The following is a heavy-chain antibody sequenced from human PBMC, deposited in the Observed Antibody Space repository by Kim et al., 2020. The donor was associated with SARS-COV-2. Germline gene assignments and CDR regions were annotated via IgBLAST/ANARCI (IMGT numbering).Heavy chain of an antibody. J-gene: IGHJ2*01. D-gene: IGHD3-10*01. V-gene: IGHV4-34*01. CDR1: GGSFSGYY. Sequence: SETLSLTCAVYGGSFSGYYWSWIRQPPGKGLEWIGEINHSGRTNYNPSLKSRVTISVDTSKNQFSLKLPSVTAADAALYFCARRLSNTSGWGSHYCDLWG. CDR3: ARRLSNTSGWGSHYCDL. CDR2: INHSGRT.